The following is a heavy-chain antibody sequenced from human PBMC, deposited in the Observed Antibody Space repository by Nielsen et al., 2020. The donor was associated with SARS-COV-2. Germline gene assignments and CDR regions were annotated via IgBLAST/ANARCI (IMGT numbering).Heavy chain of an antibody. CDR3: QSGGGY. V-gene: IGHV3-33*08. J-gene: IGHJ4*02. Sequence: GGSLRLSCAGSGFTFSTYGMHWVRQAPGKGLEWVAVIWYDGSNKYYADSVKGRFTISRDNSKNTLYLQMNSLRAEDTALYHCQSGGGYWGQGTLVTVSS. D-gene: IGHD3-10*01. CDR1: GFTFSTYG. CDR2: IWYDGSNK.